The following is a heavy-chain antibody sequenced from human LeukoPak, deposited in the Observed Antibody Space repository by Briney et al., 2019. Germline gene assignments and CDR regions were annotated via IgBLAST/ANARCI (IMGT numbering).Heavy chain of an antibody. CDR2: MQEDGSPR. CDR1: GFPLCNYW. J-gene: IGHJ6*02. CDR3: AREQGWSDSYYGMDV. V-gene: IGHV3-7*01. Sequence: GGSLRLSCVVYGFPLCNYWMSWVPQAPGRGVEWLANMQEDGSPRSYVDSMKGRFTISRDTAKNSLYLQMNSLRAEDTAVYYCAREQGWSDSYYGMDVWGQGTTVTVSS.